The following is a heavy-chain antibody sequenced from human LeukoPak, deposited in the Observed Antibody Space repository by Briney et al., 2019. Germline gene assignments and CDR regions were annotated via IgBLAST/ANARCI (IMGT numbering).Heavy chain of an antibody. Sequence: GGSLRLPCAASGFIFSSYAMIWVRQAPGKGLEWVSGISGSGGSTNYADSVKGRFTISRDNSKNTMYVQMNSLRAEDTALYYCAKRGSAWSFDYWGQGTLVIVSS. D-gene: IGHD6-19*01. J-gene: IGHJ4*02. V-gene: IGHV3-23*01. CDR1: GFIFSSYA. CDR2: ISGSGGST. CDR3: AKRGSAWSFDY.